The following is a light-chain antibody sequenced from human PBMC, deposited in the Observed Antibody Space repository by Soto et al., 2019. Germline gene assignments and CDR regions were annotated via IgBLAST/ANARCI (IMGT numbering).Light chain of an antibody. CDR1: SSDVGGHNY. Sequence: QSVLTQPASVSGSPGQSITISCTGTSSDVGGHNYVSWYQQHPGTAPKLMIYEVTNRPSGVSNRFSGSKSGNTASLTISGLQDEEEDDYYCSSYTSSTTLDVVFGGGTKLTVL. J-gene: IGLJ2*01. V-gene: IGLV2-14*01. CDR3: SSYTSSTTLDVV. CDR2: EVT.